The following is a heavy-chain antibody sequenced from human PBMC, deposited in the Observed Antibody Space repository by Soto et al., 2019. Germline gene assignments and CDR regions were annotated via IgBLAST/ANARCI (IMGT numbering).Heavy chain of an antibody. Sequence: PGGSLRLSCAASGFTFSSYAMHWVRQAPGKGLEWVAVISYDGSNKYYADSVKGRFTISRDNSKNTLYLQMNSLRAEDTAFYYCARKDQLLRSYYYYGMDVWGQGTTVTVSS. J-gene: IGHJ6*02. CDR3: ARKDQLLRSYYYYGMDV. V-gene: IGHV3-30-3*01. D-gene: IGHD2-2*01. CDR1: GFTFSSYA. CDR2: ISYDGSNK.